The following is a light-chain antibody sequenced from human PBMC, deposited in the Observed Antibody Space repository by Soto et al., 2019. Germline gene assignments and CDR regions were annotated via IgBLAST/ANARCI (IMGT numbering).Light chain of an antibody. J-gene: IGLJ1*01. CDR1: SSDVGGYNY. CDR3: SSYTSSRTLLYV. CDR2: DVS. V-gene: IGLV2-14*01. Sequence: QSVLTQPASVPGSPGQSITISCTGTSSDVGGYNYVSWYQQHPGKAPKLMIYDVSNRPSGVSNRFSGSKSGNTASLTISGLQAEDEADYYCSSYTSSRTLLYVFGTGTKVT.